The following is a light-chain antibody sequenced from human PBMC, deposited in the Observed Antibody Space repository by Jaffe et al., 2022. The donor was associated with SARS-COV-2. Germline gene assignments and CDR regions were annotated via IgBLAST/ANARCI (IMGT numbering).Light chain of an antibody. CDR2: AAS. CDR1: QSISSY. CDR3: QQGYSTPLT. J-gene: IGKJ4*01. V-gene: IGKV1-39*01. Sequence: DIQMTQSPSSLSASVGDRVTITCRASQSISSYLNWYQQKPGKAPKLLIYAASTLQSGVPSRFSGSESGTDFTLTISSLQPEDFATYYCQQGYSTPLTFGGGTKVGIK.